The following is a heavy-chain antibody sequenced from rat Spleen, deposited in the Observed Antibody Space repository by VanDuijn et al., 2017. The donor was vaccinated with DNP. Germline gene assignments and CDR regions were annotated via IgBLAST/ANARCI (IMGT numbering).Heavy chain of an antibody. J-gene: IGHJ2*01. D-gene: IGHD4-3*01. CDR3: VRWNSGHIDY. CDR1: GFTFSNYD. Sequence: EVQLVESGGGLVQPGRSMKLSCAASGFTFSNYDMAWVRQAPKKGLEWVATISYDGSSTYYRDSVKGRFTISRDNAKSTLYLQMNSLRSEDMATYYCVRWNSGHIDYWGQGVMVTVSS. V-gene: IGHV5-22*01. CDR2: ISYDGSST.